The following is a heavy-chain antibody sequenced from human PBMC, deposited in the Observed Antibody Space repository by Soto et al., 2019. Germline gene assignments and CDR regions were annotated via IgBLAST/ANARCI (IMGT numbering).Heavy chain of an antibody. CDR2: IDPSDSYT. CDR1: GYSFTSYW. V-gene: IGHV5-10-1*01. CDR3: ARRLKAATGINYYYYGMDV. D-gene: IGHD2-15*01. J-gene: IGHJ6*02. Sequence: GESLKISCKCSGYSFTSYWISWVRQMPGKGLEWMGRIDPSDSYTNYSPSFQGHVTISADKSISTAYLQWSSLKASDTAMYYCARRLKAATGINYYYYGMDVWGQGTTVTVSS.